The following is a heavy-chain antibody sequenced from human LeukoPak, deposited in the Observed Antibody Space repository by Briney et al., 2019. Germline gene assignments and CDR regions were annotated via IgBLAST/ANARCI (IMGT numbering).Heavy chain of an antibody. V-gene: IGHV4-59*12. CDR3: ASSDGSVKFDY. Sequence: SETLSLTCTVSGGSISSYYWSWIRQPPGKGLEWIGYIYYSGSTNYNPSLKSRVTISVDTSKNQFSLKLSSVTAADTAVYYCASSDGSVKFDYWGQGTLVTVSS. D-gene: IGHD3-10*01. CDR1: GGSISSYY. CDR2: IYYSGST. J-gene: IGHJ4*02.